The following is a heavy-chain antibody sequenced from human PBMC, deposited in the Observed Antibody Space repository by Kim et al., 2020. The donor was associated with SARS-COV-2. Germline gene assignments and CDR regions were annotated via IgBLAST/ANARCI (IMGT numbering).Heavy chain of an antibody. CDR3: AKFVTMVRGVLPGGMDV. CDR1: GFTFSSYA. Sequence: GGSLRLSCAASGFTFSSYAMSWVRQAPGKGLEWVSVIYSGGSSTYYADSVKGRFTISRDNSKNTLYLQMNSLRAEDTAVYYCAKFVTMVRGVLPGGMDVWGQGTTVTVSS. V-gene: IGHV3-23*03. CDR2: IYSGGSST. D-gene: IGHD3-10*01. J-gene: IGHJ6*02.